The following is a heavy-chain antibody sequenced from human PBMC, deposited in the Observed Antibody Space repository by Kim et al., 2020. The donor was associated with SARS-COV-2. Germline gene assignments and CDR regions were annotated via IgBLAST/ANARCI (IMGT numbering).Heavy chain of an antibody. Sequence: GGSLRLSCAASGFTFSSYAMSWVRQAPGKGLEWVSAISGSGGSTYYADSVKGRFTIPRDNSKNTLYLQMNSLRAEDTAVYYCAKPSYDILTGAYWIDTMGYYYYGMDVWGQGTTVTVSS. CDR1: GFTFSSYA. J-gene: IGHJ6*02. D-gene: IGHD3-9*01. CDR3: AKPSYDILTGAYWIDTMGYYYYGMDV. CDR2: ISGSGGST. V-gene: IGHV3-23*01.